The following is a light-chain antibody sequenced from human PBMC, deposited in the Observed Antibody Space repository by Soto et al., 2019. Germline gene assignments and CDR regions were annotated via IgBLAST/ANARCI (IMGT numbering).Light chain of an antibody. V-gene: IGKV3-20*01. CDR2: DAS. CDR3: HPYVRSASSIT. CDR1: QSVRSGH. J-gene: IGKJ3*01. Sequence: ESVLTQSPGTLSLSPGDRATLSCRASQSVRSGHLAWYQQKPGQAPRLVIYDASTRATGIPDRFSGGGSGTDFPLTISRVEPEDFAVYYCHPYVRSASSITLGPGTKVEIK.